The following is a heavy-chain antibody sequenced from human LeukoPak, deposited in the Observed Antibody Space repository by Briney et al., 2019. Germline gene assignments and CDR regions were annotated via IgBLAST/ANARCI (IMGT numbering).Heavy chain of an antibody. Sequence: SETLSLTCTVSGGSISSGGYYWSWIRQHPGKGLEWIGYIYYSGSTYYDPSLKSRVTISVDTSKNQFSLKLSSVTAADTAVYYCARDLGYGYSSGEGYYYYGMDVWGQGTTVTVSS. D-gene: IGHD5-18*01. CDR2: IYYSGST. J-gene: IGHJ6*02. V-gene: IGHV4-31*03. CDR1: GGSISSGGYY. CDR3: ARDLGYGYSSGEGYYYYGMDV.